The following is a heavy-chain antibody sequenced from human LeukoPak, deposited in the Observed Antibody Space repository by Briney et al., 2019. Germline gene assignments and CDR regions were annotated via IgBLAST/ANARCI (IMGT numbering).Heavy chain of an antibody. D-gene: IGHD2-2*01. CDR2: ISAYNGNT. V-gene: IGHV1-18*01. Sequence: GASVKVPCKASGYTFTSYGISWVRQAPGQGLEWMGWISAYNGNTNYAQKLQGRVTMTTDTSTGTAYMELRSLRSDDTAVYYCASGYCSSTSCYPDYWGQGTLVTVSS. CDR1: GYTFTSYG. J-gene: IGHJ4*02. CDR3: ASGYCSSTSCYPDY.